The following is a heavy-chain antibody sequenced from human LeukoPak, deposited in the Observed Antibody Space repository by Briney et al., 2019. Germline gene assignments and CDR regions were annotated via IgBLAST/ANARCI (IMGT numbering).Heavy chain of an antibody. J-gene: IGHJ2*01. CDR3: ARDLRGEYSRYCDL. D-gene: IGHD6-6*01. CDR1: GDSVSSNCAA. V-gene: IGHV6-1*01. Sequence: SQTLTLTCAISGDSVSSNCAAWIWLGQSTSRGLVSLGRTYYRYKWYNDYEVSVKSRITNNQDTSKNQYSLPLNSVNPEDMAVYYCARDLRGEYSRYCDLWGRGTLVTVSS. CDR2: TYYRYKWYN.